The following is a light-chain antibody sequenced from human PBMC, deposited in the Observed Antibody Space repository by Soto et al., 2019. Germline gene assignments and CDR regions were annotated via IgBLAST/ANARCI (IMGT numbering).Light chain of an antibody. J-gene: IGKJ5*01. CDR2: KVS. Sequence: DVVMTQSPLSLPVTLGQPASISCRSNQSLVHSDGIAYFSWFQQRPGRSPRSLIYKVSNRDSGVTARFSGSGSGTDFALKISRVEAEDVGVYYCLQGTHWPITFGQGTRLEIK. V-gene: IGKV2-30*02. CDR1: QSLVHSDGIAY. CDR3: LQGTHWPIT.